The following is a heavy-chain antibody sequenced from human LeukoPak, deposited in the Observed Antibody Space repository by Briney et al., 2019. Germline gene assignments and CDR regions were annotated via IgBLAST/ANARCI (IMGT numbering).Heavy chain of an antibody. D-gene: IGHD5-18*01. CDR2: IYSGGTT. CDR1: GFTVSTNC. J-gene: IGHJ4*02. CDR3: ARVDTVMAYYFDL. Sequence: GGSLRLSCAASGFTVSTNCMTWVRQAPGKGLEWVSTIYSGGTTYYADSVMGRFTISRHNSRNTLYLQMSSLRAEDTAVYYCARVDTVMAYYFDLWGQGTLVTVSS. V-gene: IGHV3-53*04.